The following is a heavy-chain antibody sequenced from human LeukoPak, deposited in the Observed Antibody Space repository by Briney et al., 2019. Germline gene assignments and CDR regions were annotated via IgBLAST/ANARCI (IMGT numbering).Heavy chain of an antibody. Sequence: SETLSLTCTVSGYSISSGYYWGWIRQPPGKGLEWIGSIYHSGSTYYNPSLKSRATISVDTSKNQFSLKLSSVTAADTAVYYCAGNRDAYFLNAFDIWGQGTMVTVSS. CDR2: IYHSGST. J-gene: IGHJ3*02. V-gene: IGHV4-38-2*02. CDR1: GYSISSGYY. D-gene: IGHD5-24*01. CDR3: AGNRDAYFLNAFDI.